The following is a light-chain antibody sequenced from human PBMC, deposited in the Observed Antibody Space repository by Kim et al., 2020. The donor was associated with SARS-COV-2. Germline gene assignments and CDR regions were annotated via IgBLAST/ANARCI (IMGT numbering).Light chain of an antibody. CDR3: GTWDSSLSAGV. CDR2: DND. J-gene: IGLJ3*02. CDR1: SSNIRNNY. Sequence: QSVLTQPPSVSAAAGQKVTISCSGSSSNIRNNYVSWYQQLPGTAPKLLIYDNDKRPSGIPDRFSGSKSGTSATLGITGLQTGDEADYYCGTWDSSLSAGVFGGGTQLTVL. V-gene: IGLV1-51*01.